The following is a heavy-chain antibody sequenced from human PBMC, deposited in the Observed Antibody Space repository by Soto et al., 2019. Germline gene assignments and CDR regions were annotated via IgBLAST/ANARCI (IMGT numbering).Heavy chain of an antibody. V-gene: IGHV1-18*01. CDR3: GRVGSPSSPADY. CDR1: GYTFSTYD. J-gene: IGHJ4*02. CDR2: ISVYNGNT. D-gene: IGHD2-15*01. Sequence: QIQLVQSGAEVKKPGASVKVSCKASGYTFSTYDINWVRQAPGQGLEWMGWISVYNGNTNYAPKFQDRVTLTTETFTSTPYLGVRTLRSDDTAVYYCGRVGSPSSPADYWGQGTLVTVSS.